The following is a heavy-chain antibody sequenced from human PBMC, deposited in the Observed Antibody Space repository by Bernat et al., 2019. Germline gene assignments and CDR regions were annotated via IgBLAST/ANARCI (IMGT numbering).Heavy chain of an antibody. CDR3: ARNEYSGSPVPDAFDI. CDR1: GYTFTSYG. Sequence: QVQLVQSGAEVKKPGASVKVSCKASGYTFTSYGISWVRQAPGQGLVWMGWISAYNGNTNYAQKLQGRVTMTTDTSTSTAYMELRSLRSDDTAVYYCARNEYSGSPVPDAFDIWGQGTMVTVSS. D-gene: IGHD1-26*01. J-gene: IGHJ3*02. V-gene: IGHV1-18*01. CDR2: ISAYNGNT.